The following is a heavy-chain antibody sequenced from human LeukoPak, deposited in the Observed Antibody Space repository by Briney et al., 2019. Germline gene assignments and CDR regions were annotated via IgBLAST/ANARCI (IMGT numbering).Heavy chain of an antibody. Sequence: SETLSLTCTVSGGSISSYYWSWIRQPAGKGLEWIGRIYTSGSTNYNPSLKSRVTMSVDTSKNQFSLKLSSVTAADTAVYYCAVGGYVGDYYYYMDDWGKGTTVTVSS. D-gene: IGHD5-12*01. CDR1: GGSISSYY. J-gene: IGHJ6*03. V-gene: IGHV4-4*07. CDR2: IYTSGST. CDR3: AVGGYVGDYYYYMDD.